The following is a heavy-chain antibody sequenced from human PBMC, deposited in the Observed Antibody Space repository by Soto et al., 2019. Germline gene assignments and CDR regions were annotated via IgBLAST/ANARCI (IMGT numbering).Heavy chain of an antibody. Sequence: QVQLVQSGAEVKKPGSSVKVSCKASGGTFSSYAISWVRQAPGQGLEWMGGIIPIFGTANYAQKFQGRVTITADESTSTAYMELSSLRSEDTAVYYCASAQGPMTTLVTHYYYGMDVWGQGTTVTVSS. CDR1: GGTFSSYA. CDR2: IIPIFGTA. J-gene: IGHJ6*02. D-gene: IGHD3-16*01. V-gene: IGHV1-69*01. CDR3: ASAQGPMTTLVTHYYYGMDV.